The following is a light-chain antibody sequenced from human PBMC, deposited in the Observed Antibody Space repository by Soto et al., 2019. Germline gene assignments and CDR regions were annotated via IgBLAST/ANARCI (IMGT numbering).Light chain of an antibody. J-gene: IGLJ1*01. Sequence: QSVLTQPPSVSGAPGQRVIISCTGSRSNIGAGYAVHWYRRLPGTAPKLLISGNNNRPSGVPDRFSGSKSGTSASLAIAGLQAEDEADYYCAVWDDSLYVFGSGTKLTVL. CDR1: RSNIGAGYA. CDR3: AVWDDSLYV. V-gene: IGLV1-40*01. CDR2: GNN.